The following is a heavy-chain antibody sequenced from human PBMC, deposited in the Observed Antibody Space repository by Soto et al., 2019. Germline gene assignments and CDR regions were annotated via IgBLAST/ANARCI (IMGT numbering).Heavy chain of an antibody. CDR3: ARLAVRFHGAFDI. V-gene: IGHV4-34*01. D-gene: IGHD3-3*01. J-gene: IGHJ3*02. Sequence: QVQLQQWGAGLLKPSETLSLTCAVYGGSFSGYYWSWIRQPPGKGLEWIGEINHSGSTNYNPSLKSRVTISVDTSKNQFSLKLSSVTAADTAVYYCARLAVRFHGAFDIWGQGTMVTVSS. CDR2: INHSGST. CDR1: GGSFSGYY.